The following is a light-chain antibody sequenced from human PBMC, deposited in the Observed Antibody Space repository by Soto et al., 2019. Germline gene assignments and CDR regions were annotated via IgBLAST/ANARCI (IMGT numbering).Light chain of an antibody. J-gene: IGKJ5*01. Sequence: EVVMTQSPATLSVSPGERATLSCRASQSVSSNLAWYQQKPGQAPSFLIYGAFTRATGIPARFSGTGSGTDFTLTISGLQSEDSAIYFCQQYNNWPFSFGQGTRLEIK. CDR2: GAF. V-gene: IGKV3-15*01. CDR1: QSVSSN. CDR3: QQYNNWPFS.